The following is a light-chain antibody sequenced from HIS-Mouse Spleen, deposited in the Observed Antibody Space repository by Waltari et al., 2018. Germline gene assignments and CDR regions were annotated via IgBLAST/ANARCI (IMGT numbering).Light chain of an antibody. J-gene: IGLJ1*01. V-gene: IGLV2-14*03. CDR3: SSYTSSSTLV. CDR1: SSDAGWYNY. CDR2: DVS. Sequence: QSALPQPASVSVSPGQSLTISCPGTSSDAGWYNYGFWYQQHPGNAPKLMIYDVSNRPSGVSNRFSGSKSGNTASLTISGLQAEDEADYYCSSYTSSSTLVFGTGTKVTVL.